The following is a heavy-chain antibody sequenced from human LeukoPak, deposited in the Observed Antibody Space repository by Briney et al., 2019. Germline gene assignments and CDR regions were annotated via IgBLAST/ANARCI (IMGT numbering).Heavy chain of an antibody. J-gene: IGHJ4*02. D-gene: IGHD3-22*01. V-gene: IGHV1-18*01. CDR2: ISAYNGNT. CDR1: GYTFTSYG. CDR3: AILAMYYDSSGYTFDY. Sequence: VASVKVSCKASGYTFTSYGISWVRQAPGQGLEWMGWISAYNGNTNYAQKLQGRVTMTTDTSTSTAYMELRSLRSDDTAVYYCAILAMYYDSSGYTFDYWGQGTLVTVSS.